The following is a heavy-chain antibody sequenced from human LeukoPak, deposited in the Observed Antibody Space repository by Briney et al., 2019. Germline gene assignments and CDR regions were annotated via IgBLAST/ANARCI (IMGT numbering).Heavy chain of an antibody. D-gene: IGHD2-2*01. J-gene: IGHJ6*03. V-gene: IGHV4-34*01. CDR3: ARTTEGYCRSTSYSWCYYYYMDV. CDR2: INHSGST. CDR1: GGSFSGYY. Sequence: SSETLSLTCAVYGGSFSGYYWSWIRQPPGKGLEWIGEINHSGSTSYNPSLKSRVTVSVDTSKNQFSLKLSSVTAADTAVYYCARTTEGYCRSTSYSWCYYYYMDVWGKGTTVTVSS.